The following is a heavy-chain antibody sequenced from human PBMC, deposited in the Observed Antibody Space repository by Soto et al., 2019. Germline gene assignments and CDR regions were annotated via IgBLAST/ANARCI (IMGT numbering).Heavy chain of an antibody. D-gene: IGHD3-3*01. J-gene: IGHJ4*02. Sequence: SETLSLTCTVSGGSISSSSYYWGWIRQPPGKGLEWIGSIYYSGSTYYNPSLKSRVTISVDTSKNQFSLKLSSVTAADTAVYYCARLPRSRFLEWSHFDYWGQGTLVTVSS. CDR2: IYYSGST. CDR1: GGSISSSSYY. CDR3: ARLPRSRFLEWSHFDY. V-gene: IGHV4-39*01.